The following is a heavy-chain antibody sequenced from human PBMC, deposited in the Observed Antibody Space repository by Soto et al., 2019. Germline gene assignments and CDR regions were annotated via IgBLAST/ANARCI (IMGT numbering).Heavy chain of an antibody. CDR3: AKDGDCISTSCYGEGFDP. CDR1: GFTFSSYA. J-gene: IGHJ5*02. D-gene: IGHD2-2*01. V-gene: IGHV3-23*01. Sequence: GGSLRLSCAASGFTFSSYAMSWVRQAPGKGLEWVSVISGSGGSTYYADSVKGRFTISRDNSKNTLYLQMNSLRAEDTAVYYCAKDGDCISTSCYGEGFDPWGQGTLVTVSS. CDR2: ISGSGGST.